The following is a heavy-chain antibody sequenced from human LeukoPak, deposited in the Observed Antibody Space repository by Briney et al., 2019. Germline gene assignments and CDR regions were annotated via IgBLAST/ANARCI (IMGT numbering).Heavy chain of an antibody. D-gene: IGHD3-10*02. Sequence: GASVKVSCKASGYTFTDHYIHWLQQAPGKGLEWVGRVDPEEGEAISAQNFQGRVTISADTSTDTAYLELTSLRSDDTAVYYCATEVNVAYYNVPGNDYRGIDPWGPGTLVTVSS. CDR3: ATEVNVAYYNVPGNDYRGIDP. CDR1: GYTFTDHY. J-gene: IGHJ5*02. CDR2: VDPEEGEA. V-gene: IGHV1-69-2*01.